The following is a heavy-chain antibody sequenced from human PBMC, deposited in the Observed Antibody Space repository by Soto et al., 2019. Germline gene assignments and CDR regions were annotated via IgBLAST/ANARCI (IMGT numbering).Heavy chain of an antibody. Sequence: QVQLVESGGGVVQPGRSLSLSCVASGFTFRNFTMHWVRQAPGKGLECLAVISYDGSNKYYADSVKGRFTISRDNSKNTLYLQMSSLTAEDTAVYHCARDPLIAVAGTPHYYGMDVWCQGTTVTAS. CDR1: GFTFRNFT. V-gene: IGHV3-30*04. J-gene: IGHJ6*02. CDR2: ISYDGSNK. D-gene: IGHD6-19*01. CDR3: ARDPLIAVAGTPHYYGMDV.